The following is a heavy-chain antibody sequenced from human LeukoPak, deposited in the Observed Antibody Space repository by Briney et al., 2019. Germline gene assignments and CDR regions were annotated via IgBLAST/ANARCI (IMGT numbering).Heavy chain of an antibody. D-gene: IGHD2-2*01. CDR2: IWRDGSEK. J-gene: IGHJ5*02. CDR1: EFAFSRHA. Sequence: GGSLRLSCVASEFAFSRHAMHWVRQAPGKGLEWVAVIWRDGSEKHYADSVKGRFTISRDNSKNSLYLQMNSLRAEDTAVYYCARDGIVVVPAAMVRSWFDPWGQGTLVTVSS. V-gene: IGHV3-33*01. CDR3: ARDGIVVVPAAMVRSWFDP.